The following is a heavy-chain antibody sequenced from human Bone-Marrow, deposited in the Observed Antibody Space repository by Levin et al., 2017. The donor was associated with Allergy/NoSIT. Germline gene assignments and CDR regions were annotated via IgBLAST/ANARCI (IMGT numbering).Heavy chain of an antibody. J-gene: IGHJ5*02. CDR3: ARDRSIAAAGTRVRWFDP. CDR1: GGSIRSYY. D-gene: IGHD6-13*01. Sequence: SQTLSLTCTVSGGSIRSYYWSWIRQPPGKGLEWIGYIYYSGSTNYNPSLKSRVTISVDTSKNQFSLKLSSVTAADTAVYYCARDRSIAAAGTRVRWFDPWGQGTLVTVSS. CDR2: IYYSGST. V-gene: IGHV4-59*01.